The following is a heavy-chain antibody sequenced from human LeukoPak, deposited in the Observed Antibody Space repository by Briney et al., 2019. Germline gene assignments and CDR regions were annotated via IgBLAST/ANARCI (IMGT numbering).Heavy chain of an antibody. CDR1: GFTFSSYS. Sequence: GGSLRLSCAASGFTFSSYSMHWVRQAPGKGLEWVAVIWYDGSNKYYADSAKGRFTISRDNSKNTLYLQMNSLRAEDTAVYYCARDKPYHGTTFDYWGQGTLVTVSS. CDR2: IWYDGSNK. CDR3: ARDKPYHGTTFDY. V-gene: IGHV3-33*01. D-gene: IGHD1-1*01. J-gene: IGHJ4*02.